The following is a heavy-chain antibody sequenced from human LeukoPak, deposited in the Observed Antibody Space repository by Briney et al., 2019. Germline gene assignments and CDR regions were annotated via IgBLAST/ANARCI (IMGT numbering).Heavy chain of an antibody. D-gene: IGHD1-26*01. CDR1: GFTFSSYA. Sequence: GGSLRLACAASGFTFSSYAMSWVRQAPGKGLEWVSTISGSGGSTYYAGSVKGRFTISRDTSKNTLFLQMSSLRAEDTAVYYCAKANSGSYYFGIDYWGQGTLVTVSS. J-gene: IGHJ4*02. CDR2: ISGSGGST. CDR3: AKANSGSYYFGIDY. V-gene: IGHV3-23*01.